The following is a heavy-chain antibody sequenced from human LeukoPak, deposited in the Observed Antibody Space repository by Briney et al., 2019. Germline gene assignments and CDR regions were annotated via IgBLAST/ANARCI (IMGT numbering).Heavy chain of an antibody. J-gene: IGHJ4*02. V-gene: IGHV3-7*03. Sequence: PGGSLRLSCAASGFTFSSYWMSWVRQAPGKGLEWVANMKYDGSEKYYVDSVKGRFTISRDNAKNSLYLQMNSLRAEDTAVYYCARDLDDSSGYYYSWGQGTLVTVSS. CDR3: ARDLDDSSGYYYS. CDR1: GFTFSSYW. D-gene: IGHD3-22*01. CDR2: MKYDGSEK.